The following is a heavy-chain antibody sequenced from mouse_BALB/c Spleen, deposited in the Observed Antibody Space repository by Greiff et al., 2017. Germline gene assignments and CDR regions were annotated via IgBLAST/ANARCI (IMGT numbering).Heavy chain of an antibody. Sequence: QVHVKQSGAELAKPGASVKMSCKASGYTFTSYWMHWVKQRPGQGLEWIGYINPSTGYTEYNQKFKDKATLTADKSSSTAYMQLSSLTSEDSAVYYCARRNPYFDYWGQGTTLTVSS. CDR1: GYTFTSYW. J-gene: IGHJ2*01. CDR2: INPSTGYT. V-gene: IGHV1-7*01. CDR3: ARRNPYFDY.